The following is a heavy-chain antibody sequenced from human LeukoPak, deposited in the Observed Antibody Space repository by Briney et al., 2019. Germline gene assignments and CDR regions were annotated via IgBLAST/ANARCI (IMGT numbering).Heavy chain of an antibody. V-gene: IGHV4-39*01. CDR1: GGSISSSSYY. J-gene: IGHJ4*02. D-gene: IGHD6-19*01. CDR3: ARQRIAVAGTRKVFDY. Sequence: SETLSLTCTVSGGSISSSSYYWGWIRQPPGKGLEWNGSIYYSGSTYYNPSLKSRVTISVDTSKNQFSLKLSSVTAADTAVYYCARQRIAVAGTRKVFDYWGQGTLVTVSS. CDR2: IYYSGST.